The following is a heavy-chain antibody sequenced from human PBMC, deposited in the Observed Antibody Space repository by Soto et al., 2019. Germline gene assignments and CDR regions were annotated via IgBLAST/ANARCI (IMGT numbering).Heavy chain of an antibody. V-gene: IGHV1-18*01. CDR2: ISAYNGNT. CDR3: AASQQLVLSWFDP. D-gene: IGHD6-13*01. J-gene: IGHJ5*02. Sequence: ASVKVSCKASGYTFTSYGISWVRQAPGQGLEWMGWISAYNGNTNYAQRLQGRVTMTTDTSTSTAYMELRSLRSDDTAVYYCAASQQLVLSWFDPGGQETLVTVSS. CDR1: GYTFTSYG.